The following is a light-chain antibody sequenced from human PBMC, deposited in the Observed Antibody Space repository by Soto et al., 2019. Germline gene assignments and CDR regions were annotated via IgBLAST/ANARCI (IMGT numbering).Light chain of an antibody. CDR3: SSYTSSSTLVV. Sequence: QSVLTQPASVSGSPGQSITISCTGTSSDVGGYNCVSWYQQHPGKAPKLMIYEVSNRPSGVSNRFSGSKSGNTASLTISGLQAEDEADYYCSSYTSSSTLVVFGGGTKVTVL. J-gene: IGLJ2*01. CDR2: EVS. CDR1: SSDVGGYNC. V-gene: IGLV2-14*01.